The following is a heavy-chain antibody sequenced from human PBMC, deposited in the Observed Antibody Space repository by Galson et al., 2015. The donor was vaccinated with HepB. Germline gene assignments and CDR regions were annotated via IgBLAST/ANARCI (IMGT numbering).Heavy chain of an antibody. J-gene: IGHJ3*02. Sequence: SVKVSCKASGGTFSSYAISWVRQAPGQGLEWMGGIIPILGIANYAQKFQGRVTITADKSTSTAYMELSSLRSEDTAVYYCARRYGYCSSTSCHRGRGAFDIWGQGTMVTVSS. D-gene: IGHD2-2*03. CDR3: ARRYGYCSSTSCHRGRGAFDI. V-gene: IGHV1-69*10. CDR2: IIPILGIA. CDR1: GGTFSSYA.